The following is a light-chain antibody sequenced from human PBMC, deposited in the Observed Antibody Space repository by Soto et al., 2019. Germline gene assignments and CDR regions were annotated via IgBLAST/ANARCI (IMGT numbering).Light chain of an antibody. CDR2: GAS. CDR3: QQYNNWPYT. V-gene: IGKV3-15*01. Sequence: EIVMTQSPATLSVSPGERATLSCRASQSVSSNLAWYQQKPGQAPRLLIYGASTRATGIPARFSGSGSGTEFTLTISSLQSEDFAAYHCQQYNNWPYTFGQGTKLEIK. J-gene: IGKJ2*01. CDR1: QSVSSN.